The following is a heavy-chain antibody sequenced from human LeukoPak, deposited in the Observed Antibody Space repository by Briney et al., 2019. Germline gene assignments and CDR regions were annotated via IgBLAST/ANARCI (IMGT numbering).Heavy chain of an antibody. CDR2: ISAYNGNT. CDR3: ARVGCSSTSCYSNWFDP. Sequence: ASVKVPCKASGYTFTSYGISWVRQAPGQGLEWMGWISAYNGNTNYAQKLQGRVTMTTDTSTSTAYMELRSLRSDDTAVYYCARVGCSSTSCYSNWFDPWGQGTLVTVSS. V-gene: IGHV1-18*01. CDR1: GYTFTSYG. D-gene: IGHD2-2*01. J-gene: IGHJ5*02.